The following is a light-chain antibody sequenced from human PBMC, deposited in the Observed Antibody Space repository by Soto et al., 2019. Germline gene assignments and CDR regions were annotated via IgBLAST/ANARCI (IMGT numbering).Light chain of an antibody. J-gene: IGKJ1*01. CDR3: QQYNDSPT. V-gene: IGKV3D-15*02. Sequence: EIVMTQSPATLSLSPGERATLSCRASQSVSSNLAWYEQKPGQAPRLLIYGASTRAAGIPARFSGSGSGTDFTLTISSLQSEDFALYYCQQYNDSPTFGQGTKLEIK. CDR1: QSVSSN. CDR2: GAS.